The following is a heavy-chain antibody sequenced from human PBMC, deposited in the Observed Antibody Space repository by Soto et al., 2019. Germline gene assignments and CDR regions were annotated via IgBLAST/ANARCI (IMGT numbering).Heavy chain of an antibody. CDR3: VFLEWFPKLSWDY. V-gene: IGHV1-18*01. CDR2: ISAYNGNT. D-gene: IGHD3-3*01. CDR1: GYTFASYG. J-gene: IGHJ4*02. Sequence: ASVKVSCKASGYTFASYGRSWVRQAPGQGLEWMGWISAYNGNTNYAQKLQGRVTMTTDTSTSTAYMELRSLRSDDTAVYYCVFLEWFPKLSWDYWGQGTLVTVSS.